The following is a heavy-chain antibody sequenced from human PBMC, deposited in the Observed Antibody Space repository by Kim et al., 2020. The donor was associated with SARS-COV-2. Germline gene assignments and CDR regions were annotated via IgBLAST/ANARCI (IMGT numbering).Heavy chain of an antibody. J-gene: IGHJ4*02. CDR3: ARHSDGSGRAGLSTDDY. CDR2: IYPGDSDT. Sequence: GESLRISCKGSGYSFTSYWIGWVRQMPGKGLEWMGIIYPGDSDTRYSPSFQGQVTISADKSISTAYLQWSSLKASDTAMYYCARHSDGSGRAGLSTDDYWGQGTLVTVSS. V-gene: IGHV5-51*01. D-gene: IGHD3-10*01. CDR1: GYSFTSYW.